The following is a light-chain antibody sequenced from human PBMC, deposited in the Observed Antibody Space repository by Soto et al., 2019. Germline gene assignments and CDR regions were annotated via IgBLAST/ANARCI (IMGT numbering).Light chain of an antibody. CDR2: RAS. V-gene: IGKV3-11*01. CDR1: QLISYN. Sequence: EIVMTQSPATLSVSPGDRATLSCRVSQLISYNLAWYQQKPGQAPRLLIYRASNRATGIPDRFSGSGSGTDFTLTINNLEPEDFAVYYCQVRTNWSIAFGRGTRWRL. J-gene: IGKJ5*01. CDR3: QVRTNWSIA.